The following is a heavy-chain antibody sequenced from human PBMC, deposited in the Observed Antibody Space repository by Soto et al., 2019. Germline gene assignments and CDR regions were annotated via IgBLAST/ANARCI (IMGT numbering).Heavy chain of an antibody. CDR1: GGSISSGGYS. V-gene: IGHV4-30-2*01. CDR2: IYHSGST. CDR3: ARAGFWSGYYTD. J-gene: IGHJ4*02. D-gene: IGHD3-3*01. Sequence: PSETLSLTCAVSGGSISSGGYSWSWIRQPPGKGLEWIGYIYHSGSTYYNQSLKSRVTISVDRSKNQFSLKLSSVTAADTAVYYCARAGFWSGYYTDWGQGTLVTVSS.